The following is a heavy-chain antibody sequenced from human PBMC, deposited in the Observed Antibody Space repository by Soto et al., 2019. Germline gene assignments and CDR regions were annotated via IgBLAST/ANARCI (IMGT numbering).Heavy chain of an antibody. J-gene: IGHJ4*02. Sequence: QVQLVESGGGVVQPGRSLRLSCAASGFTFSSYGMHWVRQAPGKGLEWVAVISYDGSNKYYADSVKGRFTISRDNSKNTQYLQMNRLGVEVTAVDYCAKGKYSRSSSRALVDYWGQGTLVTVSS. V-gene: IGHV3-30*18. CDR2: ISYDGSNK. CDR3: AKGKYSRSSSRALVDY. CDR1: GFTFSSYG. D-gene: IGHD6-6*01.